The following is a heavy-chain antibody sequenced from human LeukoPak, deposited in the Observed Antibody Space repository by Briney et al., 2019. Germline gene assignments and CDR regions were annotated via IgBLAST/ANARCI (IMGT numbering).Heavy chain of an antibody. D-gene: IGHD3-16*02. CDR1: NYSISTDYY. Sequence: SETLSLTCTVSNYSISTDYYWGWIRQPPGKGLEWIGTMYHSGSTYYNPSLKSRVTISVDTSENQFSLKLSSVTAADTAVYYCARYDVWGSYRAFDYWGQGTLVTVSS. CDR3: ARYDVWGSYRAFDY. J-gene: IGHJ4*02. CDR2: MYHSGST. V-gene: IGHV4-38-2*02.